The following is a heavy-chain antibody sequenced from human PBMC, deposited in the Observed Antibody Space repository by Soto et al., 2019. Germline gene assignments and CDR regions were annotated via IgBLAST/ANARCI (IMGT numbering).Heavy chain of an antibody. CDR3: ARVPLLRFLEWLPWYGMDV. J-gene: IGHJ6*02. CDR2: INAGNGST. D-gene: IGHD3-3*01. CDR1: GYTFTSYA. Sequence: ASVKVSCKASGYTFTSYAMHWVRQAPGQRLEWMGWINAGNGSTKYSQKFQGRVTITRDTSASTAYMELSSLRSEDTAVYYCARVPLLRFLEWLPWYGMDVWGQGTTVTV. V-gene: IGHV1-3*01.